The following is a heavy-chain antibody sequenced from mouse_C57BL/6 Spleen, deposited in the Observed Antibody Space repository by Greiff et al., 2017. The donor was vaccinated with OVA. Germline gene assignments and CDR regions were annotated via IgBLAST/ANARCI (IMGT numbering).Heavy chain of an antibody. CDR1: GYAFSSSW. D-gene: IGHD1-1*01. J-gene: IGHJ4*01. CDR3: ARGNYYGSSSAMDY. CDR2: IYPGDGDT. Sequence: QVQLQQSGPELVKPGASVKISCKASGYAFSSSWMNWVKQRPGTGLEWIGRIYPGDGDTNYNGKVKGKATLTADKSSSTAYMQLSSLTSEDSAVYFCARGNYYGSSSAMDYWGQGTSVTVSS. V-gene: IGHV1-82*01.